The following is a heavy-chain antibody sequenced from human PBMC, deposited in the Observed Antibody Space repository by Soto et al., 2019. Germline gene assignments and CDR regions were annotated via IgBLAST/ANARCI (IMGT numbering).Heavy chain of an antibody. J-gene: IGHJ3*02. CDR1: GFTFSSYA. CDR2: ISGSGGST. V-gene: IGHV3-23*01. Sequence: EVQLLESGGGSVQPGGSRRLSCAASGFTFSSYAMSWVRQAPGKGLEWVSGISGSGGSTYYVDSVKGRFTISRDNSTTTLYLQMNSLSAEDTAVYYCAKDFGYNYGYDAFDIWGQGTMVTVSS. D-gene: IGHD5-18*01. CDR3: AKDFGYNYGYDAFDI.